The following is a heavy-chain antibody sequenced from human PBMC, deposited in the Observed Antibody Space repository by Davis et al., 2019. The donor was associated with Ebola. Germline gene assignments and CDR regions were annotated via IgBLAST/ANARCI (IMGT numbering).Heavy chain of an antibody. Sequence: GASLNISCAASGFTFSSYWMSWVRPAPGKGLEWVANIKQDGSEKYYVDSVKGRFTISRDNAKNSLYLQMNSLRAEDTAVYYCARAAVAGTVLDYWGQETLVTVSS. CDR3: ARAAVAGTVLDY. CDR2: IKQDGSEK. CDR1: GFTFSSYW. V-gene: IGHV3-7*01. D-gene: IGHD6-19*01. J-gene: IGHJ4*02.